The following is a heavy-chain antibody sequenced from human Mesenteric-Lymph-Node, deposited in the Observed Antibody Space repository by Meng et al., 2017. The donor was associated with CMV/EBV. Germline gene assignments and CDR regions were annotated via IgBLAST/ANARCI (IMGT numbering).Heavy chain of an antibody. CDR3: ARSYCSSTSCYTSYDFWSGYLGFDY. J-gene: IGHJ4*02. CDR1: DYTFTSYG. Sequence: ASVKVSCKASDYTFTSYGISWVRQAPGQGLEWMGWISAYNGNTNYAQKLQGRVTMTTDTSTSTAYMELRSLRSDDTAVYYCARSYCSSTSCYTSYDFWSGYLGFDYWGQGTLVTVSS. V-gene: IGHV1-18*01. D-gene: IGHD2-2*02. CDR2: ISAYNGNT.